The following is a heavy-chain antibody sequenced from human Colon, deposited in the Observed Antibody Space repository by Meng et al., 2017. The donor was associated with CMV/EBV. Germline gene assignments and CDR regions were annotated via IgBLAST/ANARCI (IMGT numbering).Heavy chain of an antibody. CDR1: GISFSGYA. CDR3: ARDVGGMDV. CDR2: ISSNGGST. Sequence: GESLKISCAVSGISFSGYAVSWVRQAPGKGLEYVSAISSNGGSTYYADSVKGRFTISRDNSKNTLYLQMGSLRAEDMAVYYCARDVGGMDVWGQGTTVTVSS. J-gene: IGHJ6*02. D-gene: IGHD2-15*01. V-gene: IGHV3-64*02.